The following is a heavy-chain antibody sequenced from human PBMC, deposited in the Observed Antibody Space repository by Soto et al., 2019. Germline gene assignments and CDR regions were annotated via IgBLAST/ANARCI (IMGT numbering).Heavy chain of an antibody. CDR2: ITWHSGTI. CDR3: AKEMITFGDFNYYYMDV. Sequence: VQLVESGGGLVQPGRSLRLSCAASGFTFDQYTMHWVRQAPGKGLEWVSSITWHSGTIGYADSVKGRFTISRDNAKNSLYLQMNSLRGEDTALYYCAKEMITFGDFNYYYMDVWGKGTTVTVSS. D-gene: IGHD3-16*01. CDR1: GFTFDQYT. V-gene: IGHV3-9*01. J-gene: IGHJ6*03.